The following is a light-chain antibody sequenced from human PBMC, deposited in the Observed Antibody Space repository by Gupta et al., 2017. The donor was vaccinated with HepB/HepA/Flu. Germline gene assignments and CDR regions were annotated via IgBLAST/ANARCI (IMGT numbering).Light chain of an antibody. J-gene: IGKJ5*01. Sequence: ELVLTQSPATLSLSPGERATLSCRASQSVSSYLAWYQQKPGQAPRLLIYDASNRATGIPARFSGSGSGTDFTLTISSREPEDFAVYYCQQRSNWPPLTFGQGTRLEIK. CDR2: DAS. V-gene: IGKV3-11*01. CDR3: QQRSNWPPLT. CDR1: QSVSSY.